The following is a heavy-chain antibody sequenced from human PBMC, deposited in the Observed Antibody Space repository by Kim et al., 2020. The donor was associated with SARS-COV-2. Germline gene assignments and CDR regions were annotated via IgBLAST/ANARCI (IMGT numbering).Heavy chain of an antibody. V-gene: IGHV3-23*01. CDR2: ISGSGGST. CDR3: AKDMGSSWFTGDYYYGMDV. J-gene: IGHJ6*02. CDR1: GFTFSSYA. D-gene: IGHD6-13*01. Sequence: GGSLRLSCAASGFTFSSYAMSWVRQAPGKGLEWVSAISGSGGSTYYADSVKGRFTISRDNSKNTLYLQMNSLRAEDTAVYYCAKDMGSSWFTGDYYYGMDVWGQGTTVTVSS.